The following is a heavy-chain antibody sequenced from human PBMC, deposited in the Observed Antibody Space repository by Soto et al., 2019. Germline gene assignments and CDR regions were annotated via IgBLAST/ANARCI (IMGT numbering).Heavy chain of an antibody. J-gene: IGHJ4*02. CDR2: IIPIFGTA. CDR3: AASFYDFWSGYYTGSDY. V-gene: IGHV1-69*13. D-gene: IGHD3-3*01. Sequence: SVKVSCKASGGTFSSYAISWVRQAPGQGLEWMGGIIPIFGTANYAQKFQGRVTITADESTSTAYMELSSLRSEDTAVYYCAASFYDFWSGYYTGSDYWGQGTPVTVSS. CDR1: GGTFSSYA.